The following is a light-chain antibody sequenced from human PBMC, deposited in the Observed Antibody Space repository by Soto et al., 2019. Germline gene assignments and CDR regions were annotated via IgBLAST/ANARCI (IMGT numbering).Light chain of an antibody. V-gene: IGLV2-11*01. CDR2: DVS. CDR3: QSYDSSLSRRWV. CDR1: SSDFGGYNY. Sequence: QSALTQPRSVSGSPGQSVTISCTGTSSDFGGYNYVSWYQHHPGKAPKLMIYDVSERPSGVPDRFSVSKSGASASLAITGLQAEDEADYYCQSYDSSLSRRWVFGGGTKLTVL. J-gene: IGLJ3*02.